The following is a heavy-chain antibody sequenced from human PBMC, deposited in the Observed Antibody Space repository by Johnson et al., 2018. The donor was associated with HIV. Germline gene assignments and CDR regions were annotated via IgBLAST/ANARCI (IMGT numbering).Heavy chain of an antibody. Sequence: QVQLVESGGGVVQPGRSLRLSCAASGFSFSSYDMHWVRQAPGKGLEWVSIIYSRDTTYYADSVKGRFSISRDSSKNTLYLQMNSLRDEDTAVYYCAKNFGKILAAGGCEVGDAFDIWGQGTMVTVSS. CDR3: AKNFGKILAAGGCEVGDAFDI. CDR1: GFSFSSYD. CDR2: IYSRDTT. V-gene: IGHV3-NL1*01. J-gene: IGHJ3*02. D-gene: IGHD6-13*01.